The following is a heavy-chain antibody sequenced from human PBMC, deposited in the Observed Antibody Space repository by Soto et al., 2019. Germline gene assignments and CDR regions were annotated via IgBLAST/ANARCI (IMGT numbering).Heavy chain of an antibody. Sequence: QVQLVQSGAEVKKPGSSVKVSCKASGGTFRSYTISWVRQAPGQGLEWMGRIIPILGIANYAQKFQGRVTXXAXXSTSTAYMELSSLRSEDTAVYYCATGLVVDYEIDYWGQGTLVTVSS. CDR1: GGTFRSYT. V-gene: IGHV1-69*02. CDR3: ATGLVVDYEIDY. D-gene: IGHD2-15*01. CDR2: IIPILGIA. J-gene: IGHJ4*02.